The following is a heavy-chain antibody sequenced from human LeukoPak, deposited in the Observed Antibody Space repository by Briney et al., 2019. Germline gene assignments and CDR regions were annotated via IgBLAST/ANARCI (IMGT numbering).Heavy chain of an antibody. Sequence: SGTLSLTCTVSGGSISSYYWSWIRQPPGKGLELIGYIYYGGSTNYNPSLKSRVTISVDTSKNQFSLKLSSVTAADTAVYYCARVLEGFDWDRYFDLWGRGTLVTVSS. D-gene: IGHD3-9*01. CDR2: IYYGGST. CDR3: ARVLEGFDWDRYFDL. J-gene: IGHJ2*01. CDR1: GGSISSYY. V-gene: IGHV4-59*01.